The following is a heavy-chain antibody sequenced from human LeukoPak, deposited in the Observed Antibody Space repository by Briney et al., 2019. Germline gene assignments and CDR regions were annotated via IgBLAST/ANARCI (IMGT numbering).Heavy chain of an antibody. CDR1: AYTFSNYY. CDR2: IDPNTGGT. Sequence: EASVKVSCKGSAYTFSNYYIHWVRQAPGQGLEWMGWIDPNTGGTNFGQKFQGRVTMTRDTSMSTADLDLTSLTSDDTAVYYCAANSSGWSEDSLDIWGQGTRVTVSS. V-gene: IGHV1-2*02. CDR3: AANSSGWSEDSLDI. D-gene: IGHD6-19*01. J-gene: IGHJ3*02.